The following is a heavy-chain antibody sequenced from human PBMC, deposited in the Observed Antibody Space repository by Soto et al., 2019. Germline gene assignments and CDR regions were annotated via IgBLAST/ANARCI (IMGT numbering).Heavy chain of an antibody. D-gene: IGHD2-15*01. V-gene: IGHV4-59*01. CDR2: IYYSGST. J-gene: IGHJ5*02. CDR3: ARGRGSGGSSNNWFYP. CDR1: GGSISSYY. Sequence: SETLSLTCAVSGGSISSYYWSWIRQPPGKGLEWIGYIYYSGSTNYNPSLKSRVTISVDTPKNQFSLKLSSVTAADTAVYYCARGRGSGGSSNNWFYPWGQGTLVTVSS.